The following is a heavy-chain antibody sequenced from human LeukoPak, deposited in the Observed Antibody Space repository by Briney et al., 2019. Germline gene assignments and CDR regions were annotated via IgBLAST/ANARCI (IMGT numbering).Heavy chain of an antibody. J-gene: IGHJ3*02. Sequence: PGGSLRLSCATSGFPFRAYGIHWVRQAAGKGLEWVAFIRYDGTSKYYVDSVKGRFSISRDTSMNTVSLQMNSLRDEDTAVYYCAKEDKGYSFGFDAFDTWGQGTMVTVPA. V-gene: IGHV3-30*02. CDR3: AKEDKGYSFGFDAFDT. D-gene: IGHD5-18*01. CDR2: IRYDGTSK. CDR1: GFPFRAYG.